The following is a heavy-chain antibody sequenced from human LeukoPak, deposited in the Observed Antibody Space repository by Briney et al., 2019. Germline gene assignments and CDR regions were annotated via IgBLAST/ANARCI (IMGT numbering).Heavy chain of an antibody. J-gene: IGHJ4*02. V-gene: IGHV3-49*04. CDR1: GFTFGDYA. D-gene: IGHD5-18*01. Sequence: GGSLRLSCTASGFTFGDYAMSWVRQAPGKGLEWVGFIRSKAYGGTTEYAASVKGRFTISRDDSKSIAHLQMNSLKTEDTAVYYCTRGYSYDPFDYWGQGTLVTVSS. CDR3: TRGYSYDPFDY. CDR2: IRSKAYGGTT.